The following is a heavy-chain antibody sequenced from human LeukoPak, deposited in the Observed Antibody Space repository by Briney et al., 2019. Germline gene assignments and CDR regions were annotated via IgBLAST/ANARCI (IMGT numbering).Heavy chain of an antibody. CDR1: GVSFSGYY. CDR3: ARAYYDSSGYYFDY. J-gene: IGHJ4*02. CDR2: INHSGST. D-gene: IGHD3-22*01. V-gene: IGHV4-34*01. Sequence: PSETLSLTCAVYGVSFSGYYWSWIRQPPGKGLEWIGEINHSGSTNYNPSLKSRVTISVDTSKNQFSLKLSSVTAADTAVYYCARAYYDSSGYYFDYWGQGTLVTVSS.